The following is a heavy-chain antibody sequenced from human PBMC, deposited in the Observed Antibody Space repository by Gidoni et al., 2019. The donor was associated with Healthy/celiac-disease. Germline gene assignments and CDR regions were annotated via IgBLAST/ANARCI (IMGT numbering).Heavy chain of an antibody. Sequence: QLQLQESGPGLVKPSETLSLTCTVSGGSISSSNYYWGWIRQPPGKGLEWIGSIYYTGSIDYNPSLKSRVTISVDTSKNQFSLKLSSVTAADTAVYYCARHRQGYRSKIDYWGQGTLVTVSS. CDR3: ARHRQGYRSKIDY. V-gene: IGHV4-39*01. J-gene: IGHJ4*02. CDR1: GGSISSSNYY. CDR2: IYYTGSI. D-gene: IGHD4-4*01.